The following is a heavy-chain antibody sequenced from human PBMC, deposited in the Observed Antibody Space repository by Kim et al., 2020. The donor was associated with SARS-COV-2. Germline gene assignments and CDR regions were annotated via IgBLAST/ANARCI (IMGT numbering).Heavy chain of an antibody. D-gene: IGHD3-3*02. V-gene: IGHV4-4*07. CDR2: ST. Sequence: STSYNPSLKSRVTMSVDTSKNQFSLKLSSVAAADTAVYYCARFSDWFDPWGQGTLVTVSS. CDR3: ARFSDWFDP. J-gene: IGHJ5*02.